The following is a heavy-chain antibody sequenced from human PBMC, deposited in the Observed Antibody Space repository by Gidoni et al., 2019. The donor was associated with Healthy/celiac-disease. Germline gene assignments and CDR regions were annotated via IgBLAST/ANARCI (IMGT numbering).Heavy chain of an antibody. Sequence: QITLKESGPTLVKPTQTLTLTCTFSGFSLSTSGVGVGWIRQPPGKALEWLALIFWDDDKRYSPSLKSRLTITKDTSKNQVVLTMTNMDPVDTATYYCAHSATYYYDSSGYYNWFDPWGQGTLVTVSS. J-gene: IGHJ5*02. CDR1: GFSLSTSGVG. CDR2: IFWDDDK. V-gene: IGHV2-5*02. CDR3: AHSATYYYDSSGYYNWFDP. D-gene: IGHD3-22*01.